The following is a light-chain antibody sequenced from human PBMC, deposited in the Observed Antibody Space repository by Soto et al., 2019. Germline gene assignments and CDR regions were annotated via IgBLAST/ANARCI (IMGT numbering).Light chain of an antibody. CDR3: AAWDDILSGHV. CDR1: SSNIGSNA. CDR2: SNN. J-gene: IGLJ1*01. V-gene: IGLV1-44*01. Sequence: QTVVTQPPSASGTPGQGVTISCSGSSSNIGSNAVNWYQQLPGTAPKLLIYSNNQRPSGVPERFSGSKSGTSASLAISGLQSEDEADYYCAAWDDILSGHVFATGTKLTVL.